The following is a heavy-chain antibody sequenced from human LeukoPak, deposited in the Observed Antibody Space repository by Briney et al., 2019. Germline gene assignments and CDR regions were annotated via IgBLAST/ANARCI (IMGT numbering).Heavy chain of an antibody. V-gene: IGHV3-11*04. D-gene: IGHD7-27*01. Sequence: PGGSLRLSCAASGFTFSDYYMSWIRQAPGKGLEWVSYISSSGSNIYYADSVKGRFTISRDNAKNSLYLQMNSLRAEDTAVYYCASEQLGIDAFDIWGQGTMVTVSS. CDR3: ASEQLGIDAFDI. CDR1: GFTFSDYY. CDR2: ISSSGSNI. J-gene: IGHJ3*02.